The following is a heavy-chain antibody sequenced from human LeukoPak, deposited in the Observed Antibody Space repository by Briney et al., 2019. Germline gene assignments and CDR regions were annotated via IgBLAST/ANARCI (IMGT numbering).Heavy chain of an antibody. CDR2: TYYRSQWHT. CDR1: GDSVSSNSAA. V-gene: IGHV6-1*01. Sequence: SQTLSLTCAISGDSVSSNSAAWNWFRQSPSRGLECLGRTYYRSQWHTDYGTSVKSRITINADTSKNLFSLQLRSVSPEDTAVYYCARGAATIDQWGQGILVTVSS. J-gene: IGHJ5*02. CDR3: ARGAATIDQ. D-gene: IGHD4-11*01.